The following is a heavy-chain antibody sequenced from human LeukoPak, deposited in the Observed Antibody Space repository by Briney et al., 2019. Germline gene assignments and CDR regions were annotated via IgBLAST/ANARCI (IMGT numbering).Heavy chain of an antibody. J-gene: IGHJ3*02. V-gene: IGHV3-30*03. D-gene: IGHD5-24*01. Sequence: GGSLRLSCAASGFTFSSYGMHWVRQAPGKGLEWVAVISYDGSNKYYADSVKGRFTISRDNSKNTLYLQMNSLRAEDTAVYYCASLAVEMATITAFDIWGQGTMVTVSS. CDR3: ASLAVEMATITAFDI. CDR1: GFTFSSYG. CDR2: ISYDGSNK.